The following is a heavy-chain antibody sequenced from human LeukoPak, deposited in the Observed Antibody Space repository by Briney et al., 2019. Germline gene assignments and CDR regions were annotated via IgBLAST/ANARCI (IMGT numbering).Heavy chain of an antibody. CDR1: GFTFSSYA. CDR3: ARTRYRSSYEGYYYCYGMDV. CDR2: FSHDGSKI. J-gene: IGHJ6*02. Sequence: GGSLRLSCAASGFTFSSYAIHWVRQAPGKGLEWVAVFSHDGSKIYYADSVKGRFTISRDNSKNTLYLQMNTLRTEDTAVYYCARTRYRSSYEGYYYCYGMDVWGQGTTVTVSS. D-gene: IGHD3-3*01. V-gene: IGHV3-30*04.